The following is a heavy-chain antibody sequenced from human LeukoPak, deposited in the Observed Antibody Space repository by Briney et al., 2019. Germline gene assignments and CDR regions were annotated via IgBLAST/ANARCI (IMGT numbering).Heavy chain of an antibody. J-gene: IGHJ6*02. CDR2: INHSGST. D-gene: IGHD2-2*01. CDR3: ARDLGGCGSTSCYYYGMDV. V-gene: IGHV4-34*01. Sequence: SETLSLTCAVYGGSFSGYYWSWIRQPPGKGLEWIGEINHSGSTNYNPSLKSRVTISVDTSKNQFSLKLSSVTAADTAVYYCARDLGGCGSTSCYYYGMDVWGQGTTVTVSS. CDR1: GGSFSGYY.